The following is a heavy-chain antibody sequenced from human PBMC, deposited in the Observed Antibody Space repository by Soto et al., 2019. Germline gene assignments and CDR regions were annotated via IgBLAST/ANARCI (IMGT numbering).Heavy chain of an antibody. CDR3: ASSTSGTFDF. V-gene: IGHV3-74*01. CDR1: GFTFSSYW. J-gene: IGHJ4*02. Sequence: EVQLVESGGGLVQPGGSLRLSCAASGFTFSSYWMHWVRHVPGKGLVWVSRMNGDGTSTNCADSVKGRFTISRDNAKNTLYLQMDSLRPEDTALYYCASSTSGTFDFWGQGTLVTVSS. D-gene: IGHD1-1*01. CDR2: MNGDGTST.